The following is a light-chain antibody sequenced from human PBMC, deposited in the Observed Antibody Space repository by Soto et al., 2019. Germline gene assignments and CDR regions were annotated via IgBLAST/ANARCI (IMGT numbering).Light chain of an antibody. V-gene: IGLV9-49*01. J-gene: IGLJ2*01. CDR2: VGTGGIVG. CDR1: SGYSNYK. CDR3: GADHGSGSNFVV. Sequence: QSVLTQPPSASASLGASVTLTCTLSSGYSNYKVDWYQQRPGKGPRFVMRVGTGGIVGSKGDGIPDRFSVLGSGLNRYLTIKNIQEEDESDDHCGADHGSGSNFVVFGGGTKVTVL.